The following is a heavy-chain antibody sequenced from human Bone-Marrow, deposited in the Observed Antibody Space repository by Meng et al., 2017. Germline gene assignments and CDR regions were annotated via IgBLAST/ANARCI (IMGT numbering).Heavy chain of an antibody. CDR1: GFTFSSYG. D-gene: IGHD6-13*01. CDR3: ARDLGIAAAGKLFGDY. CDR2: IWYDGSNK. V-gene: IGHV3-33*01. J-gene: IGHJ4*02. Sequence: GGSLRLSCAASGFTFSSYGMHWVRQAPGKGLEWVAVIWYDGSNKYYADSVKGRFTISRDNSKNTLYLQMNSLRAEDTAVYYCARDLGIAAAGKLFGDYWGQGTLVTVSS.